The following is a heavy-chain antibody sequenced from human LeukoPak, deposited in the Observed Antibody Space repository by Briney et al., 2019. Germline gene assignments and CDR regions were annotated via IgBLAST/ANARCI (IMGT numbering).Heavy chain of an antibody. CDR3: ARAPEGQWLVLDY. V-gene: IGHV4-34*01. D-gene: IGHD6-19*01. Sequence: SETLSLTCAVYGGSFSGYYWSWIRQPPGKGLEWIGEINHSGSTNYNPSLKSRVTISVDTSKNQFSLKLSSVTAADTAVYYCARAPEGQWLVLDYWGQGTLVTVSS. CDR2: INHSGST. J-gene: IGHJ4*02. CDR1: GGSFSGYY.